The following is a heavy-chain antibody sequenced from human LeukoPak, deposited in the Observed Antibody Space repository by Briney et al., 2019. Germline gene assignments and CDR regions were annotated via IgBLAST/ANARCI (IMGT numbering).Heavy chain of an antibody. V-gene: IGHV3-66*01. D-gene: IGHD3-22*01. J-gene: IGHJ4*02. Sequence: QPGGSLRLSCAASGFTFSSSAMNWVRQAPGKGLEWVSVIYSGGSTYYADSVKGRFTISRDNSKNTLYLQMNSLRAEDTAVYYCARDLGGSGYTYWGQGTLVTVSS. CDR2: IYSGGST. CDR1: GFTFSSSA. CDR3: ARDLGGSGYTY.